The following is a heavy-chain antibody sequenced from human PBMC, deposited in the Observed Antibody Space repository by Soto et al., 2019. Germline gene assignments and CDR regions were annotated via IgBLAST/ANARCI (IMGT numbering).Heavy chain of an antibody. CDR1: GGTFSSYT. J-gene: IGHJ4*02. D-gene: IGHD6-19*01. CDR3: AAAYSSGWSLDY. V-gene: IGHV1-69*02. CDR2: IIPILGIA. Sequence: SVKVSCKASGGTFSSYTISWVRQAPGQGLEWLGRIIPILGIANYAQKFQGRVTITADKSTSTAYMELSSLRSEDTAVYYCAAAYSSGWSLDYWGQGTLVTVS.